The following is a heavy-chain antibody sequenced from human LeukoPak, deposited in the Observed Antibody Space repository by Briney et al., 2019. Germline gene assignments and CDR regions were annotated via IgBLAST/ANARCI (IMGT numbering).Heavy chain of an antibody. Sequence: GASVKVSCKTSGYAFDDYYIHWVRQAPGQGLEWMGWINPNSGGANFAQNFQGRVTMTRDMSTTTVYLELSRLRSDDTAVYYCARDYGYMLRGVIGVYWGQGTLVTVSS. V-gene: IGHV1-2*02. CDR1: GYAFDDYY. J-gene: IGHJ4*02. D-gene: IGHD3-10*01. CDR3: ARDYGYMLRGVIGVY. CDR2: INPNSGGA.